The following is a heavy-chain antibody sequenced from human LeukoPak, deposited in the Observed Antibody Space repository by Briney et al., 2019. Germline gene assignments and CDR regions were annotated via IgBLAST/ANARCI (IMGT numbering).Heavy chain of an antibody. CDR1: GFTFSSYW. CDR2: IKQDGSEK. CDR3: AKDRVAAAGNYYYYGMDV. Sequence: PGGSLRLSCAASGFTFSSYWMSWVRQAPGKGLEWVANIKQDGSEKYYADSVKGRFTISRDNSKNTLYLQMNSLRAEDTAVYYCAKDRVAAAGNYYYYGMDVWGQGTTVTVSS. D-gene: IGHD6-13*01. J-gene: IGHJ6*02. V-gene: IGHV3-7*01.